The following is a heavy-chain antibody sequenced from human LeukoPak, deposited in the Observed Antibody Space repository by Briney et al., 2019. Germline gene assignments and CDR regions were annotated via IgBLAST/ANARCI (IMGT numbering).Heavy chain of an antibody. Sequence: GGSLRLSCAATGFRFSSYDMHWVRQAPGKGLEWVAAISAEGDIQIYLDSVMGRFTISRDNSKSTLYLQMNSLRIENTGFYYCTRDMIRGVPDYIDYWGQGTLVTVSS. V-gene: IGHV3-30-3*01. D-gene: IGHD3-10*01. J-gene: IGHJ4*02. CDR2: ISAEGDIQ. CDR3: TRDMIRGVPDYIDY. CDR1: GFRFSSYD.